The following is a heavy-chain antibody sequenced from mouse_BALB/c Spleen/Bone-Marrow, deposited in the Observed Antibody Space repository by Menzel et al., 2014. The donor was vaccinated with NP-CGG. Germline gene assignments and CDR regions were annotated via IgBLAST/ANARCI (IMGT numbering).Heavy chain of an antibody. CDR3: ARYRLGTCFDF. D-gene: IGHD2-14*01. J-gene: IGHJ2*01. CDR2: IDPANGNA. CDR1: GFNIKDTY. V-gene: IGHV14-3*02. Sequence: VQLQQSGAELVKPGASVKLSCTASGFNIKDTYMHWVKQRPEQGLEWIGRIDPANGNAKYDPKFQGKATITAGTSSNTAYLQLSSLTSEDTAVYYCARYRLGTCFDFWGQGTTLTVSS.